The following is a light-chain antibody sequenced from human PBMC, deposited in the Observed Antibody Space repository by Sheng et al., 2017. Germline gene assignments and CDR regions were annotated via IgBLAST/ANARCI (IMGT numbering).Light chain of an antibody. J-gene: IGLJ1*01. CDR3: ATWDDSLSGSV. CDR1: SSNIGSNF. Sequence: QSVVTQTPSASGTPGQRVTISCSGSSSNIGSNFVYWYQQNPGTAPKLLIYRNNQRPSGVPDRFSGSKSGTSASLAISGLRSEDEADYYCATWDDSLSGSVFGTGTKVTVL. V-gene: IGLV1-47*01. CDR2: RNN.